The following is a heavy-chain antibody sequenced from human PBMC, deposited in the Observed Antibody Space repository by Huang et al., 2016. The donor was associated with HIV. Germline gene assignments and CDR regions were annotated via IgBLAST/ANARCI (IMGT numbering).Heavy chain of an antibody. J-gene: IGHJ6*02. CDR1: GFTFTSYA. D-gene: IGHD3-3*01. V-gene: IGHV3-23*01. CDR2: SSGRGGNT. Sequence: EVQLLESGGGLVQPGGSLRLSCAASGFTFTSYAMSWVRQARGKGLEWGSGSSGRGGNTYYADSVKGRFTISRDNSKNTLFLQMSGLRAEDTAVYYCSRDDFWSGYSDYYGLDVWGQGTTVTVSS. CDR3: SRDDFWSGYSDYYGLDV.